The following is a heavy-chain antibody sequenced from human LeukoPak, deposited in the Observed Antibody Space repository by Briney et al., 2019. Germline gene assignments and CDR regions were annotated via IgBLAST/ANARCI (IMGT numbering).Heavy chain of an antibody. J-gene: IGHJ4*02. Sequence: SETLSLTCTVSGGSISSSSYYWGWIRQPPGKGLEWIGSIYYSGSTYYNPSLKSRVTISVDTSKNQFSLKLSSVTAADTAVYYCARRLYGSGSYYDLKTFGETTWGQGTLVTVSS. V-gene: IGHV4-39*01. CDR2: IYYSGST. D-gene: IGHD3-10*01. CDR1: GGSISSSSYY. CDR3: ARRLYGSGSYYDLKTFGETT.